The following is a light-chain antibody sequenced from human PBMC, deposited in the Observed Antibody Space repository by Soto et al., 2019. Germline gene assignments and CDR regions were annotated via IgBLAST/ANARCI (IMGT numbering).Light chain of an antibody. CDR1: QSVSSS. CDR3: HQYKNWLALT. J-gene: IGKJ4*01. CDR2: GAS. Sequence: EIVMTQSPAILSLSPGERAALSCRSSQSVSSSLAWYQQKPGQPPRLLIYGASTRATGIPARFSGSGSGTESTLTISSLQSEDSAVYYCHQYKNWLALTFGGGTKV. V-gene: IGKV3-15*01.